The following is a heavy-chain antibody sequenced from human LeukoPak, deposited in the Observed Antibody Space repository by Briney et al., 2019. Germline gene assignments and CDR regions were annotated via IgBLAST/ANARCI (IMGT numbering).Heavy chain of an antibody. D-gene: IGHD3-22*01. CDR2: ISSSSTLI. CDR1: GFILESYS. J-gene: IGHJ6*02. CDR3: ARDLGYYDSSGYYYYNYYYYGMDV. V-gene: IGHV3-48*01. Sequence: TGGSLRLSCAGSGFILESYSMNWVRQAPGKGLEWVSYISSSSTLIYYADSVKGRFTIFRDDAKNSLYLQMNSLRAEDTAVYYCARDLGYYDSSGYYYYNYYYYGMDVWGQGTTVTVSS.